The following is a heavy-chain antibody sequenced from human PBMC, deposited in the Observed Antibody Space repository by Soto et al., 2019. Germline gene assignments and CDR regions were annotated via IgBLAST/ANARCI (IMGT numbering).Heavy chain of an antibody. J-gene: IGHJ5*02. CDR3: VQGRYPTMATPLDH. V-gene: IGHV3-9*01. D-gene: IGHD5-12*01. CDR2: ISWDSGTI. Sequence: EVQLVESGGGLVQPGRSLRLSCSASGFNLDNCGMHWVRQAPGKGLEWVSGISWDSGTIGYADSVKGRFIISRDDAKNSLYLQMNSLRGEDTALYYCVQGRYPTMATPLDHWGQGTLVTLCS. CDR1: GFNLDNCG.